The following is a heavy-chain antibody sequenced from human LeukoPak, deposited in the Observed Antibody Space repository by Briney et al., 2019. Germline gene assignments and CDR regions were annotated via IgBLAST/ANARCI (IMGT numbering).Heavy chain of an antibody. J-gene: IGHJ4*02. CDR2: IYNSGST. V-gene: IGHV4-39*07. CDR3: ARGYYDYVWGSYRYLYFDY. D-gene: IGHD3-16*02. Sequence: SETLSLTCNVSGDSISRSRHFWAWIRQSPGRGLEWIGYIYNSGSTYYNPSLKSRVTISVDTSKNQFSLKLSSGTAADTAVYYCARGYYDYVWGSYRYLYFDYWGQGTLVTVSS. CDR1: GDSISRSRHF.